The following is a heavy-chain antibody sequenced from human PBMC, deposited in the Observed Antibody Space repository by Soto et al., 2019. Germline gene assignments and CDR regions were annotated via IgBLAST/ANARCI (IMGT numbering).Heavy chain of an antibody. V-gene: IGHV1-2*04. Sequence: XSVKVSYTAAGYPFTGYYMRWVRQAPGQGLEWMGWINPNSGGTNYAQKFRGWVTMTRDTSISTAYMELSRLRSDDTAVYYCAVPVGYSSSTSCPPGHWGQGTLVTVSS. CDR1: GYPFTGYY. CDR2: INPNSGGT. D-gene: IGHD2-2*01. CDR3: AVPVGYSSSTSCPPGH. J-gene: IGHJ4*02.